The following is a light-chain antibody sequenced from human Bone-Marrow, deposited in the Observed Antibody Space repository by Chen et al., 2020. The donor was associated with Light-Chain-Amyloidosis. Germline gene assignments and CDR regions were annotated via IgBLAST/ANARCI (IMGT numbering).Light chain of an antibody. CDR2: EVS. CDR3: CSYGGRETFL. CDR1: SHDVGTYDL. V-gene: IGLV2-23*02. J-gene: IGLJ2*01. Sequence: QSALTQPASVSGSPGQSITISCTGASHDVGTYDLVYWYQQHPGGAPKLIIYEVSKRPSGVSNRCAGSKSGNTASLTISGLQAEDEADYHGCSYGGRETFLFGGGTRLTVL.